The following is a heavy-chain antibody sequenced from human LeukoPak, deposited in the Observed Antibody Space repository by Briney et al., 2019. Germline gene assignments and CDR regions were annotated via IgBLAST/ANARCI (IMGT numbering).Heavy chain of an antibody. J-gene: IGHJ4*02. CDR1: GFTFSSYA. CDR2: ISGSGGSK. D-gene: IGHD6-19*01. Sequence: GGSLRLSCAASGFTFSSYAMSWVRQAPGKGLEWVSAISGSGGSKYYADSVKGRFTISRDNAENSLYPQMNNLRAEDTAVYYCARDLAVAGYWGQGTLVTVSS. CDR3: ARDLAVAGY. V-gene: IGHV3-23*01.